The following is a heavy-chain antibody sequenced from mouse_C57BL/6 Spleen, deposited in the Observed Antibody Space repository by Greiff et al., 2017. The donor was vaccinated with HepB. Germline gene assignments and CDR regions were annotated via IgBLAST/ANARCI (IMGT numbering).Heavy chain of an antibody. Sequence: GGGLVQPKGSLKLSCAASGFSFNTYAMNWVRQAPGKGLEWVARIRSKSNNYATYYADSVKDRFTISRDDSESMLYLQMNNLKTEDTAMYYCVRRSGGGYFDVWGTGTTVTVSS. D-gene: IGHD1-3*01. J-gene: IGHJ1*03. CDR1: GFSFNTYA. CDR3: VRRSGGGYFDV. CDR2: IRSKSNNYAT. V-gene: IGHV10-1*01.